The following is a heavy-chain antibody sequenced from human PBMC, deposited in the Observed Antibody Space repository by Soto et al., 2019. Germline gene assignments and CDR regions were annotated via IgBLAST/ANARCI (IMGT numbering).Heavy chain of an antibody. Sequence: QVQLVQSGAEVKKPGASVKVSCKASGYTFTSYGISWVRQAPGQGLEWMGWISAYNGNTNYAQKLQGRVTINTDTATSTAYMELRSLRSDDTAVYYCARVRGDIVVVPAATPYYYYGMDVWGQGTTVTVSS. CDR2: ISAYNGNT. V-gene: IGHV1-18*01. CDR3: ARVRGDIVVVPAATPYYYYGMDV. CDR1: GYTFTSYG. J-gene: IGHJ6*02. D-gene: IGHD2-2*01.